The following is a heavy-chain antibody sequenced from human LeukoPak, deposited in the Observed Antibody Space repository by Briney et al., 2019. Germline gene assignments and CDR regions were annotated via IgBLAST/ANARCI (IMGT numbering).Heavy chain of an antibody. Sequence: PGGSLRLSCAASGLSFSSFAMSWVRQGPARGLEWVSSIRGNGETFYAASVKGRFTISRDNSKNTLYLQMNSLRAEDTAVYYCAKIVGYDHFDYWGQGTLVTVSS. CDR3: AKIVGYDHFDY. D-gene: IGHD5-12*01. CDR2: IRGNGET. J-gene: IGHJ4*02. V-gene: IGHV3-23*01. CDR1: GLSFSSFA.